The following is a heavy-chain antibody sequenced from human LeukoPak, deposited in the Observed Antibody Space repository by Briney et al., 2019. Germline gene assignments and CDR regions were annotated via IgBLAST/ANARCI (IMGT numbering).Heavy chain of an antibody. CDR3: ARVAYGENFDY. J-gene: IGHJ4*02. Sequence: SETLSLTCTVSGGSISSGDYYWSWIRQPPGKGLEWIGYIYYSGSTYYNPSLKSRVSISVDTSKNQFSLKLSSVTAADTAVYYCARVAYGENFDYWGQGTLVTVSS. CDR1: GGSISSGDYY. CDR2: IYYSGST. V-gene: IGHV4-30-4*01. D-gene: IGHD4-17*01.